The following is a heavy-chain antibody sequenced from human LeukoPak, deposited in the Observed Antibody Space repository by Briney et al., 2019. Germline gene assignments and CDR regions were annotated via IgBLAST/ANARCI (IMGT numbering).Heavy chain of an antibody. V-gene: IGHV4-38-2*02. J-gene: IGHJ4*02. CDR2: IYHSGST. CDR1: GYSISSGYY. Sequence: SETLSLTCTVSGYSISSGYYWGWIRQPPGKGLEWIGSIYHSGSTYYNPSLKSRVTISVDTSKNQFSLKLSSVTAADTAVYYCARVAYSGYGYWGQGTLVTVSS. D-gene: IGHD5-12*01. CDR3: ARVAYSGYGY.